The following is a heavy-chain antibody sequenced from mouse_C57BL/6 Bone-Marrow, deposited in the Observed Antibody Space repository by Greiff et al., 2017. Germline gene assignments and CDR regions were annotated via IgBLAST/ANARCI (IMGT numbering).Heavy chain of an antibody. CDR3: TTLLPSYAMDY. D-gene: IGHD2-10*01. J-gene: IGHJ4*01. CDR2: IDPENGDT. V-gene: IGHV14-4*01. CDR1: GFNIKDDY. Sequence: EVKLVESGAELVRPGASVKLSCTASGFNIKDDYMHWVKQRPEQGLEWIGWIDPENGDTEYASKFQGKATITADTSPNTVYLQLSSLTSEDTDVYYGTTLLPSYAMDYWGQGTSVTVSS.